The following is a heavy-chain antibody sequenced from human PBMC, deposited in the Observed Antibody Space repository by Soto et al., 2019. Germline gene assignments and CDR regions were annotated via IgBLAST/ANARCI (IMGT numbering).Heavy chain of an antibody. V-gene: IGHV3-23*01. Sequence: EVQLLESGGGLVQPGGSLRLSCAASGFTFSNHAMRWVRLAPGKGLEWLSSISGGGGSTYYADSVKGRFSVSRDNSKNTLYLQMNSLRVDDTAVYHCARVRDGVCDHWGQGTLVTVSS. CDR2: ISGGGGST. CDR3: ARVRDGVCDH. J-gene: IGHJ4*02. CDR1: GFTFSNHA. D-gene: IGHD2-21*02.